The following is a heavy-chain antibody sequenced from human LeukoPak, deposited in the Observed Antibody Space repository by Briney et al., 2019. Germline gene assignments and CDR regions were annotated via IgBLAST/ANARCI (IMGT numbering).Heavy chain of an antibody. CDR1: GGSFSGYY. J-gene: IGHJ4*02. Sequence: SETLSLTCAVYGGSFSGYYWSWIRQPPGKGLEWIGEINHSGSTNYNPSLKSRVTISVDTSKNQFSLKLSSVTAADTAVYYCTGVRGLNYWGQGTLVTVSS. CDR3: TGVRGLNY. V-gene: IGHV4-34*01. CDR2: INHSGST.